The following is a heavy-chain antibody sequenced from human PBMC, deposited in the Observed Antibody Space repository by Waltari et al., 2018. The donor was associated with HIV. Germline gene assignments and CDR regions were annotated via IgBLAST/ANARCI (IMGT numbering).Heavy chain of an antibody. J-gene: IGHJ3*02. V-gene: IGHV3-30*18. CDR2: IANDGNKK. D-gene: IGHD3-16*01. CDR3: AKITSVGPYDVFDI. Sequence: QVQLVESGGGVVQPGTSLRLSCAASGFIFSDYGMHWVRQAPGKGLGWGESIANDGNKKDYADFAKGRFTISRDNYNNTLYLHMNSLRVDDTAVYSCAKITSVGPYDVFDIWGQGTMVTVS. CDR1: GFIFSDYG.